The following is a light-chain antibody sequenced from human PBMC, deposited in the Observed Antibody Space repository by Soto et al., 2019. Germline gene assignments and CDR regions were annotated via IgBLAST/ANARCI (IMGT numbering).Light chain of an antibody. V-gene: IGLV2-14*01. CDR1: SSDVGGYNY. CDR2: EVS. CDR3: SSYTSSITYV. Sequence: QSDLTQPASVSGSPGQSITISCTGTSSDVGGYNYVSWYQQHPGKAPKLMIYEVSNRPSGVSNRFSGSKSGNTASLTISGLQAEDEADYYCSSYTSSITYVFGTGTKLTVL. J-gene: IGLJ1*01.